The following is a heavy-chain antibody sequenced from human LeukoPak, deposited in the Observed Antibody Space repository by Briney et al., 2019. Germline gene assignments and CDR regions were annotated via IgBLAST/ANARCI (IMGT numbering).Heavy chain of an antibody. D-gene: IGHD2-15*01. CDR2: MNPNSGNT. CDR3: ARGDVVVVASTQFDY. J-gene: IGHJ4*02. Sequence: GASVKVSCKASGYTFTSYDINWVRQATGQGLEWMGWMNPNSGNTGYAQKFQGRVTITRNTSISTAYMELSRLRSDDTAVYYCARGDVVVVASTQFDYWGQGTLVTVSS. V-gene: IGHV1-8*03. CDR1: GYTFTSYD.